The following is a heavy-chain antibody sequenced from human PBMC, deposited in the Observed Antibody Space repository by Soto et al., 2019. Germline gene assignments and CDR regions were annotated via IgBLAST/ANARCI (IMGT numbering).Heavy chain of an antibody. CDR3: ARHLTYCSAGSCYSDFPYYGMDV. CDR1: GGSIYSSSYY. V-gene: IGHV4-39*01. J-gene: IGHJ6*02. Sequence: SETLSLTCTVSGGSIYSSSYYWGWIRQPPGKGLEWIGSAYYSGSSYYNPSLKSRVTISVDTSKNQFSLKLSSVTAADTAVYYCARHLTYCSAGSCYSDFPYYGMDVWGQGTTVTVSS. CDR2: AYYSGSS. D-gene: IGHD2-15*01.